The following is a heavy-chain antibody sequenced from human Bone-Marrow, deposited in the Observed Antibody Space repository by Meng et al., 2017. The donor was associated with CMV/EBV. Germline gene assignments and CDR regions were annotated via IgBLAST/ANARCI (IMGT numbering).Heavy chain of an antibody. D-gene: IGHD3-3*01. V-gene: IGHV1-8*01. CDR2: MNPNSGNT. J-gene: IGHJ4*02. CDR3: ARGNGYYDFWSGYPVPFEY. Sequence: FTSYDIDWVRQATGQGLEWMGWMNPNSGNTGYAQKFQGRVTMTRNTSISTAYMELSSLRSEDTAVYYCARGNGYYDFWSGYPVPFEYWGQGTLVTVSS. CDR1: FTSYD.